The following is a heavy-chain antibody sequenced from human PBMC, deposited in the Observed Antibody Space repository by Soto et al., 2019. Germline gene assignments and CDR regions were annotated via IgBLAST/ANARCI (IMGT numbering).Heavy chain of an antibody. CDR3: AREERVATALFDY. CDR1: GGTFSSYA. V-gene: IGHV1-69*13. D-gene: IGHD5-12*01. Sequence: GASVKVSCKASGGTFSSYAISWVRQAPGQGLEWMGGIIPIFGTANYAQKFQGRVTITADESTSTAYMELSSLRSEDTAVYYCAREERVATALFDYWGQGTLVTVPS. J-gene: IGHJ4*02. CDR2: IIPIFGTA.